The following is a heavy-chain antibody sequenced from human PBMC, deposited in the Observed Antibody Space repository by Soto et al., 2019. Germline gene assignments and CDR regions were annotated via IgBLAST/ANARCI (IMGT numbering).Heavy chain of an antibody. CDR3: ARGGRVGATRFLRYYGMDV. CDR2: ISHSGST. D-gene: IGHD1-26*01. J-gene: IGHJ6*02. V-gene: IGHV4-34*01. CDR1: GGTFSGYY. Sequence: TLTLTCAVYGGTFSGYYWSWIRQPPGKGLEWIGEISHSGSTNYNPSLKSRVTISVDTSKNQFSLKLSSVTAADTAVYYCARGGRVGATRFLRYYGMDVWGQGTTVTVSS.